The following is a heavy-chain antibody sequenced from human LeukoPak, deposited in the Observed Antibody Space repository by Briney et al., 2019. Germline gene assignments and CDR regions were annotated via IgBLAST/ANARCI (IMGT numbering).Heavy chain of an antibody. J-gene: IGHJ4*02. CDR1: GFTFSTYS. Sequence: GGSLRLSCAASGFTFSTYSMNWVRQAPGKGLEWVSYIDSSGSTIYYADSVQGRFSISRDNAKNSLYLQMNSLRAEDTAVYYCASQLRYSYGPYCGGDCQGWSYWGQGTLVTVSS. D-gene: IGHD2-21*01. CDR3: ASQLRYSYGPYCGGDCQGWSY. CDR2: IDSSGSTI. V-gene: IGHV3-48*01.